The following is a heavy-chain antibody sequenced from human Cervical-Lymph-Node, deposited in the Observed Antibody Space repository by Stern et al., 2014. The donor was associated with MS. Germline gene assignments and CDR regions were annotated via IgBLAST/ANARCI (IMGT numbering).Heavy chain of an antibody. J-gene: IGHJ4*02. V-gene: IGHV1-3*01. Sequence: QVQLVQSGAAVKKPGASVKVSCKASGYTFTDYSMHWVRQAPGQRLEWMGWINGGNGNTKYSQKFQGRVTITRDTSASTAYMELSSLTSDDTAVYYCTRNTGLVSIDYWGQGTLVTVSS. D-gene: IGHD5-18*01. CDR1: GYTFTDYS. CDR3: TRNTGLVSIDY. CDR2: INGGNGNT.